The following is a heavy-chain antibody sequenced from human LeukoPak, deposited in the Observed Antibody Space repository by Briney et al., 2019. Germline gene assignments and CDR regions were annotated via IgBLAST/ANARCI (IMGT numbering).Heavy chain of an antibody. D-gene: IGHD1-26*01. CDR2: IWYDGSNK. CDR3: AKVPGREGRDGAFDI. Sequence: GRSLRLSCAASGFTFSSYGMHWVRQAPGKGLEWVAVIWYDGSNKYYADSVKGRFTISRDNSKNTLYLQMNSLRAEDTVVYYCAKVPGREGRDGAFDIWGQGTMVTVSS. CDR1: GFTFSSYG. J-gene: IGHJ3*02. V-gene: IGHV3-33*06.